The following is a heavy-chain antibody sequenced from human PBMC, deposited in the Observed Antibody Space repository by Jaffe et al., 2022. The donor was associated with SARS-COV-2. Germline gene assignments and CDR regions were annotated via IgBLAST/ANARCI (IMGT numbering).Heavy chain of an antibody. Sequence: EVQLLESGGGLVQPGGSLRLSCAASGFTFSSYAMSWVRQAPGKGLEWVSAISGSGGSTYYADSVKGRFTISRDNSKNTLYLQMNSLRAEDTAVYYCANLIVVVITNHDRDAFDIWGQGTMVTVSS. D-gene: IGHD3-22*01. CDR1: GFTFSSYA. J-gene: IGHJ3*02. CDR2: ISGSGGST. V-gene: IGHV3-23*01. CDR3: ANLIVVVITNHDRDAFDI.